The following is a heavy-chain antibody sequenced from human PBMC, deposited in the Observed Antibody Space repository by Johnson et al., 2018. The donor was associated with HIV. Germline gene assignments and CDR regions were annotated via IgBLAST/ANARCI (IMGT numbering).Heavy chain of an antibody. CDR3: AKDTIAGVKGDSLI. Sequence: QVQLVESGGGVVQPGGSLRLSFAASGFTFSSYGMHWVRQAPGKGLEWVAFIRYDGSNKYYADSVTGRFTISRDNSKNTLYLQMNSLRAEDTAVYYCAKDTIAGVKGDSLIWGQGTMVTVSS. CDR2: IRYDGSNK. CDR1: GFTFSSYG. J-gene: IGHJ3*02. V-gene: IGHV3-30*02. D-gene: IGHD3-9*01.